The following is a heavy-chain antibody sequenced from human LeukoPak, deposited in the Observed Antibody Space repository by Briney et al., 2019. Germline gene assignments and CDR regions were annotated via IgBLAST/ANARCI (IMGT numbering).Heavy chain of an antibody. J-gene: IGHJ6*02. CDR3: ASLQNVPSYYYYYVMDV. CDR2: INSDGSTT. CDR1: GFTFSSYA. D-gene: IGHD2/OR15-2a*01. V-gene: IGHV3-74*01. Sequence: GGSLRLSRAASGFTFSSYAMSWVRQAPGKGLVWVSRINSDGSTTNYADSVKGRFTISRDNAKNTLFLQMNSLRAEDTAVYYCASLQNVPSYYYYYVMDVWGQGTTVTVSS.